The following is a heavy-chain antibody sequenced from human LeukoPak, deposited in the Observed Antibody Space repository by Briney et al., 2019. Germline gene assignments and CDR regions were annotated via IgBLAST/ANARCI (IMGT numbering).Heavy chain of an antibody. CDR2: IYYRGST. J-gene: IGHJ5*02. D-gene: IGHD3-3*01. CDR3: ARLGRTYYDFWSGP. Sequence: PSETLSLTCTVSGGSISSSTYYWGWIRQPPGKGLEWIGTIYYRGSTYYNPSLKSRVTISADTSKNQSSLKLTSVTAADTAVYYCARLGRTYYDFWSGPWGQGTLVTVSS. V-gene: IGHV4-39*01. CDR1: GGSISSSTYY.